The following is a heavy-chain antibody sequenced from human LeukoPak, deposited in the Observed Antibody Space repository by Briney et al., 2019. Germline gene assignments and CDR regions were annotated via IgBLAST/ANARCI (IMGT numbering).Heavy chain of an antibody. D-gene: IGHD2-2*01. V-gene: IGHV4-39*01. CDR3: ARHPYQLLWLSWFDP. CDR2: IYYSGST. J-gene: IGHJ5*02. Sequence: PSETLSLTCTVSGGSSSSSRYYWGWIRQPPGKGLEWIGSIYYSGSTYYNPSLKSRVTISVDTSKNQFSLRLSSVTATDTAVYYCARHPYQLLWLSWFDPWGQGTLVTVSS. CDR1: GGSSSSSRYY.